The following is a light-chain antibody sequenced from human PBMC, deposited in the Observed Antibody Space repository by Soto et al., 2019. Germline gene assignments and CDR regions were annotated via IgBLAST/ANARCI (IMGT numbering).Light chain of an antibody. V-gene: IGLV2-23*02. CDR1: SSDVGSYDL. Sequence: QSALTQPASVSGSAGQSITISCTGTSSDVGSYDLVSWYQQLPGRAPKLIIYEVNERPSGISNRFSGSKSGNTASLTISGLQAEDQSVYYCCSYAGSSVLVFGGGTKVTVL. CDR2: EVN. J-gene: IGLJ3*02. CDR3: CSYAGSSVLV.